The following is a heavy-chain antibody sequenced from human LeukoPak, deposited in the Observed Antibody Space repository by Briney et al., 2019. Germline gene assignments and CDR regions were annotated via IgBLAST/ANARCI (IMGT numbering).Heavy chain of an antibody. CDR1: GFTVSRNV. CDR3: ARDLAGFQEPRYYYYMDV. J-gene: IGHJ6*03. Sequence: GGSLRLSCVASGFTVSRNVISWVRQAPGKGLEWVSLIYSDDRAFYADSVKGRFTTSRNNSKNTLFLQMSSLKPEDTAIYYCARDLAGFQEPRYYYYMDVWGKGTTVTVSS. CDR2: IYSDDRA. V-gene: IGHV3-66*02. D-gene: IGHD1-14*01.